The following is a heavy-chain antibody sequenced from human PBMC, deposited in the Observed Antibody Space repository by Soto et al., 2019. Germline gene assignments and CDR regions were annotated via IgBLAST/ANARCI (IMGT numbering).Heavy chain of an antibody. CDR2: IIPIFGTA. J-gene: IGHJ3*02. V-gene: IGHV1-69*01. Sequence: QVQLVQSGAEVKKPGSSVKFSCKASGGTFSSYAISWVRQAPGQGLEWMGGIIPIFGTANYAQKVQGRVTITADESTSTAYMELSRLRSEDSDVYYCARVWWWGLLGGAFDIWGQGTMVTVSS. CDR3: ARVWWWGLLGGAFDI. CDR1: GGTFSSYA. D-gene: IGHD1-26*01.